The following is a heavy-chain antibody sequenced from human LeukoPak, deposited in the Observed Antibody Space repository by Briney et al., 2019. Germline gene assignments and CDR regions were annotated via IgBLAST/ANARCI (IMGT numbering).Heavy chain of an antibody. J-gene: IGHJ5*02. V-gene: IGHV1-18*01. CDR1: GYTFTSYG. CDR3: AREERFGGGDWFDP. Sequence: EASVKVSCKASGYTFTSYGISWVRPAPGQGLEWMGWISAYNGNTNYAQKLQGRVTMTTDTSTSTAYMELRSLRSDDTAVYYCAREERFGGGDWFDPWGQGTLVTVSS. D-gene: IGHD3-3*01. CDR2: ISAYNGNT.